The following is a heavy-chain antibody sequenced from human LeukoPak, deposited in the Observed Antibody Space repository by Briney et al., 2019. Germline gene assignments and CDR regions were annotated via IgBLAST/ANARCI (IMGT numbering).Heavy chain of an antibody. Sequence: RPSETLSLTCAVYGGSFSGYYWSWIRQPPGKGLEWIGEINHSGSTNYNPSLKSRVTISVDTSKNQFSLKLSSVTAADTAVYYRAGRYYDFWSGPREAFDIWGQGTMVTVSS. V-gene: IGHV4-34*01. J-gene: IGHJ3*02. CDR2: INHSGST. D-gene: IGHD3-3*01. CDR3: AGRYYDFWSGPREAFDI. CDR1: GGSFSGYY.